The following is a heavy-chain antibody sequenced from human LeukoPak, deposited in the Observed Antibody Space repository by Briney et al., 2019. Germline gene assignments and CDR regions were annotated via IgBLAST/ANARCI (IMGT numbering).Heavy chain of an antibody. CDR2: IFTDGSTT. D-gene: IGHD2-21*02. Sequence: GGSLRLSCVASKFTFFSYGMQWVRQAPGKGLVWVSRIFTDGSTTSYADSVKGRFTISRDNARNTLYLQMNSLRVEDTAVYYCARELPREVTLDYWGQGTLVTVSS. J-gene: IGHJ4*01. CDR3: ARELPREVTLDY. CDR1: KFTFFSYG. V-gene: IGHV3-74*01.